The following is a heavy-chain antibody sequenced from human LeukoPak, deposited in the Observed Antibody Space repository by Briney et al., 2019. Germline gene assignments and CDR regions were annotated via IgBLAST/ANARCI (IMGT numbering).Heavy chain of an antibody. CDR3: ARYIAVAGTVDY. V-gene: IGHV4-59*01. CDR2: IYYSGCT. CDR1: GGSISSYY. J-gene: IGHJ4*02. D-gene: IGHD6-19*01. Sequence: PSETLSLTCTVSGGSISSYYWSWIRQPPGKGLEWIGYIYYSGCTNYNPSLKSRVTISVDTSKNQFSLKLSSVTAADTAVYYCARYIAVAGTVDYWGQGTLVTVSS.